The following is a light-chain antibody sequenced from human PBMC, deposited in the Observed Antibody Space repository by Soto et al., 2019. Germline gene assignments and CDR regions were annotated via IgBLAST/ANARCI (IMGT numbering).Light chain of an antibody. Sequence: EIVLTQSPGTLSLSTGERATLSCRASQSVSSNYLAWYQQKPGQAPRLLIYGASSRATGIPDRFSGSGSGTDFTLTITRLEPEDFAVYYCQQYGSSPWTFGQGTKVDIK. CDR3: QQYGSSPWT. CDR2: GAS. J-gene: IGKJ1*01. CDR1: QSVSSNY. V-gene: IGKV3-20*01.